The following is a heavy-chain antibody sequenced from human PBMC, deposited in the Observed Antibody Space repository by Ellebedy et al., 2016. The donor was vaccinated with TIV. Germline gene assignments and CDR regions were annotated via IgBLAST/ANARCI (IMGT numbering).Heavy chain of an antibody. J-gene: IGHJ6*02. Sequence: GESLKISXAASGFTFSSYSMNWVRQAPGKGLEWVSSISSSSSYIYYADSVKGRFTISRDNAKNSLYLQMNSLRAEDTAVYYCANTRFRFSDSSGYYDAYYYYGMDVWGQGTTVTVSS. CDR3: ANTRFRFSDSSGYYDAYYYYGMDV. V-gene: IGHV3-21*01. D-gene: IGHD3-22*01. CDR2: ISSSSSYI. CDR1: GFTFSSYS.